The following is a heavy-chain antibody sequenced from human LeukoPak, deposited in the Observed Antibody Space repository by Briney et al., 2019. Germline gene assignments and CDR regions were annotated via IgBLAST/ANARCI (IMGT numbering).Heavy chain of an antibody. Sequence: QAGGSLRLSCAASGFTLSRYWMSWVRQAPGEGLEWVANIKHDGSEKYYVDSVKGRFTISRDNAKNSMYLQMNSLRGEDTAVYYCARDRDYYNYFEYWGQGTLVTVSS. D-gene: IGHD3-10*01. CDR1: GFTLSRYW. CDR3: ARDRDYYNYFEY. CDR2: IKHDGSEK. V-gene: IGHV3-7*04. J-gene: IGHJ4*02.